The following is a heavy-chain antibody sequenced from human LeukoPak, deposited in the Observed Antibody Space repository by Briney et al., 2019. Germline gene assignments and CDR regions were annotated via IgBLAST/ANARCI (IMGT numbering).Heavy chain of an antibody. Sequence: ASVKVSRKASGYTFTGYFLHWVRQAPGQGLERMGRINPNTGGTNYAQNFQGRVTMTRDTSITTAYMELSSLKSYDTAVYYCARDLSGFLAYGDNLDYWGQGTLVTVSS. CDR3: ARDLSGFLAYGDNLDY. J-gene: IGHJ4*02. D-gene: IGHD4-17*01. CDR2: INPNTGGT. V-gene: IGHV1-2*06. CDR1: GYTFTGYF.